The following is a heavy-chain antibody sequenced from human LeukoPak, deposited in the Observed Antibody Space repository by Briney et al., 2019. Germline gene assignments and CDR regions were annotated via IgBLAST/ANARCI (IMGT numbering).Heavy chain of an antibody. J-gene: IGHJ4*02. V-gene: IGHV3-30*18. D-gene: IGHD3-3*01. CDR3: AKVDGITIFEVFDY. Sequence: HPGRSLRLSCAASGFTFSSYGMHWVRQAPGKGLEWVAVISYDGSNKYYADSVKGRFTISRDNSKNTLYLQMNSLRAEDTAVYYCAKVDGITIFEVFDYWGQGTLVTVSS. CDR1: GFTFSSYG. CDR2: ISYDGSNK.